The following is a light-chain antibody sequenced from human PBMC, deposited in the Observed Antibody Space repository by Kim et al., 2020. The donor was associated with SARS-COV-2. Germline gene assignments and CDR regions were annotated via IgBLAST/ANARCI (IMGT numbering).Light chain of an antibody. V-gene: IGLV1-44*01. Sequence: ELTQPPSASGTPGQRVTISCSGTSSNIGSNTVNWYQHLPGTAPKLLIYSNNQRPSGVPDRFSGSKSGTSASLAISGLQSEDEADYYCAAWDDSLNGWVFGGGTKVTVL. CDR1: SSNIGSNT. CDR2: SNN. CDR3: AAWDDSLNGWV. J-gene: IGLJ3*02.